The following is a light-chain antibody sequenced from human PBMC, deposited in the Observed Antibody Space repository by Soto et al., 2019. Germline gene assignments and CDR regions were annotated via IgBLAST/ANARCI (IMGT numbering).Light chain of an antibody. Sequence: DIQMTQSPSTLSASVGDRVTITCRASQSIHTWLAWYQQKPGKAPKLLIYRASSLESGVPSRFSGSGSGTELTLTISSLQPDDFATYYCQQYESYPLTFGGGTKLEIK. CDR2: RAS. CDR1: QSIHTW. J-gene: IGKJ4*01. CDR3: QQYESYPLT. V-gene: IGKV1-5*03.